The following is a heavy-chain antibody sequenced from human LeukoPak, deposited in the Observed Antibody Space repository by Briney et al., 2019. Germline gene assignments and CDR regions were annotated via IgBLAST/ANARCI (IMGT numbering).Heavy chain of an antibody. Sequence: SETLSLTCSVSGGSISSYYWSWIRQPPGKGLEWIGYIYYSGRTNYNPSLKSRVTISVDTSKNQFSLKLSSVTAADTAVYYCARGAARPIDYWGQGTLVTVSS. V-gene: IGHV4-59*08. J-gene: IGHJ4*02. D-gene: IGHD6-6*01. CDR2: IYYSGRT. CDR1: GGSISSYY. CDR3: ARGAARPIDY.